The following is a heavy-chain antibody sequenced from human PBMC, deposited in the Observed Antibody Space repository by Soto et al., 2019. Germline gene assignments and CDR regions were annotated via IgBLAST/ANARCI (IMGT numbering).Heavy chain of an antibody. J-gene: IGHJ4*02. D-gene: IGHD1-26*01. CDR2: IKYDESST. Sequence: EVQLVESGGGLVQPGGSLRLSCAASGVNFRNYWMHWVRQAPGKGLVWVSRIKYDESSTDHADSVYGRFIISRDHAKNSVYMQMNSLRSEDTAVYYCARGGWGAYYLDTWGQGTLVSVSS. CDR1: GVNFRNYW. CDR3: ARGGWGAYYLDT. V-gene: IGHV3-74*01.